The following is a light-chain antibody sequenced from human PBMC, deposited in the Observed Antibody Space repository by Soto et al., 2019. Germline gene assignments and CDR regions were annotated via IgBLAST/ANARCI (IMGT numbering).Light chain of an antibody. V-gene: IGLV1-40*01. Sequence: QSVLTQPPSVSGAPGQRVTISCTGSSSNIGAGYDVHWYQQRPGTAPKLLIFGNINRPSAVPDRFSGSRSGTSASLAITGLQAEDEGDYYCQSYDSTLNARYVIVAGTKVTVL. CDR3: QSYDSTLNARYV. CDR1: SSNIGAGYD. CDR2: GNI. J-gene: IGLJ1*01.